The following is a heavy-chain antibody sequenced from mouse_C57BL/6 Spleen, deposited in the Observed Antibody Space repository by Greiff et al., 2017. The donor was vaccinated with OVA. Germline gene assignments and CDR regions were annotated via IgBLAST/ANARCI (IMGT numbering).Heavy chain of an antibody. CDR1: GYSITSGYY. V-gene: IGHV3-6*01. CDR3: ARIYYDYDGVAY. Sequence: DVKLVESGPGLVKPSQSLSLTCSVTGYSITSGYYWNWIRQFPGNKLEWMGYISYDGSNNYNPSLKNRISITRDTSKNQFFLKLNSVTTEDTATYYCARIYYDYDGVAYWGQGTLVTVSA. D-gene: IGHD2-4*01. CDR2: ISYDGSN. J-gene: IGHJ3*01.